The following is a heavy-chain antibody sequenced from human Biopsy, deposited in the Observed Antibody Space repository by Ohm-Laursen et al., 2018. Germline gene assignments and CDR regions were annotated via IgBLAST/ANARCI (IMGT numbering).Heavy chain of an antibody. V-gene: IGHV3-23*01. CDR1: GFTLSYG. D-gene: IGHD3-9*01. CDR2: ITTDSGRI. Sequence: SLRLSCAASGFTLSYGMTWVRQAPGKGLEWVSSITTDSGRIFYADSVRGRFTISRDNSKNTLYLQMNSLRAEDTAEYYCARHLRYNDYWGQGTLVTVSS. CDR3: ARHLRYNDY. J-gene: IGHJ4*02.